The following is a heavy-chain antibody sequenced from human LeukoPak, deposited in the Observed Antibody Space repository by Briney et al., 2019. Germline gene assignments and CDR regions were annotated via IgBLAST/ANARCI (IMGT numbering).Heavy chain of an antibody. CDR1: GGSISSSGYY. D-gene: IGHD3-3*01. V-gene: IGHV4-39*02. J-gene: IGHJ4*02. CDR3: ARDGFWSGYYRERYFDY. CDR2: LYGSGST. Sequence: SETLSLTCSVSGGSISSSGYYWVWIRQPPGKGLEWIASLYGSGSTYYNPSLRSRVSIAADLSKNQFSLWLNSVTAADTAVYYCARDGFWSGYYRERYFDYWGQGTLVTVSS.